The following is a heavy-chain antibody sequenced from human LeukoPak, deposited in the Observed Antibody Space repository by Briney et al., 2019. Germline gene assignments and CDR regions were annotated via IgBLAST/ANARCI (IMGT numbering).Heavy chain of an antibody. Sequence: GGSLRLSCAASGFTFSSYSMNWVRQAPGKGLEWVTVIWSDGSNKYYADSVKGRFTISRDNSKNTLYLQMNSLRAEDTAVYYCAKDNNYYGSGSYDYWGQGTLVTVSS. CDR1: GFTFSSYS. CDR3: AKDNNYYGSGSYDY. D-gene: IGHD3-10*01. J-gene: IGHJ4*02. V-gene: IGHV3-33*06. CDR2: IWSDGSNK.